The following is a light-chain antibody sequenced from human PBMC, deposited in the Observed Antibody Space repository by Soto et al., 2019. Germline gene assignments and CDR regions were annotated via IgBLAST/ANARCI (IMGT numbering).Light chain of an antibody. CDR2: DAS. CDR3: QQYDNLPLT. CDR1: QDISNY. J-gene: IGKJ4*01. V-gene: IGKV1-33*01. Sequence: DIQMTQSPSSLSASVGDRVTITCQASQDISNYLNWYQHKPGKAPKLLIYDASNLETGVPSRFSGSGSGTDFTFTISSLQPEDIATYYCQQYDNLPLTFGGWTKVEIK.